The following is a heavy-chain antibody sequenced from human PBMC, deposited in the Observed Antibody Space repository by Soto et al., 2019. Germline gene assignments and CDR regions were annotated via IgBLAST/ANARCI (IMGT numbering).Heavy chain of an antibody. Sequence: QVQLQESGPGLVKPSETLSLTCTVSGGSVSSGSYYWSWIRQPPGKVLEWIGYIYYSGSTNYNPSLKSRVTISVDTSKNQFSLKLSSVTAADTAVYYCARDPLVQGDYYGMHVWGQGTTVTVSS. CDR1: GGSVSSGSYY. CDR2: IYYSGST. CDR3: ARDPLVQGDYYGMHV. D-gene: IGHD1-1*01. J-gene: IGHJ6*02. V-gene: IGHV4-61*01.